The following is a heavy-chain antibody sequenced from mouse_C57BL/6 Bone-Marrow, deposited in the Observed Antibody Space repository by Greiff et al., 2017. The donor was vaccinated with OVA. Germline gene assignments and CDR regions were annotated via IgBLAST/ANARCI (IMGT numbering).Heavy chain of an antibody. J-gene: IGHJ2*01. V-gene: IGHV1-81*01. CDR3: ANSNRYYFDY. CDR1: GYTFTSYG. CDR2: IYPRSGNT. Sequence: VMLVESGAELARPGASVKLSCKASGYTFTSYGISWVKQRTGQGLEWIGEIYPRSGNTYYNEKFKGKATLTADKSSSTAYMELRSLTSEDSAVYFCANSNRYYFDYWGQGTTLTVSS. D-gene: IGHD2-5*01.